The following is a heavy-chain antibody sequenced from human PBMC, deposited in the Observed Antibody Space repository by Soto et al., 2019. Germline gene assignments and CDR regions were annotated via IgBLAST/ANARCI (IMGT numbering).Heavy chain of an antibody. CDR2: IYYSGST. D-gene: IGHD1-20*01. CDR3: ARERNNWNYYYYYYMDV. V-gene: IGHV4-59*01. Sequence: SETLSLTCTVSGGSISSYYWSWIRQPPGKGLEWIGYIYYSGSTNYNPSLKSRVTISVDTSKNQFSLKLSSVTAADTAVYYCARERNNWNYYYYYYMDVWGKGTTVTVSS. CDR1: GGSISSYY. J-gene: IGHJ6*03.